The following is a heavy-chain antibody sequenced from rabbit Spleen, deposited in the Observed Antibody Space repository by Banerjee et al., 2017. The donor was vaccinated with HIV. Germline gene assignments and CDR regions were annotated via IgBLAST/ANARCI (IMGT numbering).Heavy chain of an antibody. CDR2: IDLLFDTT. V-gene: IGHV1S47*01. CDR3: VRDQAGDADYGPYYLNL. Sequence: QEQLMESGGGLVQPGGSLKLSCKASGFDFSSYGVSWVRQAPGKGLEWIGYIDLLFDTTYYANWVNGRFTISSHNAQNTLYLQLSSLTVADTATYFCVRDQAGDADYGPYYLNLWGQGTLVTVS. D-gene: IGHD2-1*01. J-gene: IGHJ4*01. CDR1: GFDFSSYG.